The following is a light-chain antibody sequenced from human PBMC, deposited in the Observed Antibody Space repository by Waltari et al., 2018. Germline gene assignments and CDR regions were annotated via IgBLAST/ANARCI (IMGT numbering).Light chain of an antibody. CDR2: GAS. CDR1: QRVSSY. Sequence: ELVLTPSPATLSLSPGERPTLSSRASQRVSSYLAWYPQKPGQAHRLLISGASNRATGIPASFSGRGSGTDFTLTISSLEPEDFAVYYCQQRSNWPPRFGPGTKVDIK. J-gene: IGKJ3*01. V-gene: IGKV3-11*01. CDR3: QQRSNWPPR.